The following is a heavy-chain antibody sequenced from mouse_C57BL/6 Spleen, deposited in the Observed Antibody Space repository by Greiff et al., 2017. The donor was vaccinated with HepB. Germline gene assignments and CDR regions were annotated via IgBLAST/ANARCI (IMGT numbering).Heavy chain of an antibody. CDR1: GYAFSSSW. CDR2: IYPGDGDT. CDR3: AKPPHYYGSSYWYFDV. Sequence: VKLVESGPELVKPGASVKISCKASGYAFSSSWMNWVKQRPGKGLEWIGRIYPGDGDTNYNGKFKGKATLTADKYSSTAYMQLSSLTSEDSAVYFCAKPPHYYGSSYWYFDVWGTGTTVTVSS. V-gene: IGHV1-82*01. D-gene: IGHD1-1*01. J-gene: IGHJ1*03.